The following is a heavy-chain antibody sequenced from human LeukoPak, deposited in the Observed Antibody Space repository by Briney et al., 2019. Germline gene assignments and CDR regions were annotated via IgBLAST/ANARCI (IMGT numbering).Heavy chain of an antibody. Sequence: ASVKVSCKASGYTFTSYGISWVRQAPGQGLEWMGGIIPIFSTANYAQKFQGRVTITTDESTSTAYMELSSLRSEDTAVYYCATVVPAAIRKRGAHHYYYYMDVWGKGTTVTVSS. J-gene: IGHJ6*03. D-gene: IGHD2-2*02. CDR1: GYTFTSYG. V-gene: IGHV1-69*05. CDR2: IIPIFSTA. CDR3: ATVVPAAIRKRGAHHYYYYMDV.